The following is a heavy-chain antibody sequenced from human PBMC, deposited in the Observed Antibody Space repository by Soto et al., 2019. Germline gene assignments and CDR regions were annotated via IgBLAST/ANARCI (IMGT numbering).Heavy chain of an antibody. CDR1: GASVSSGDYY. CDR2: IYSSGGS. J-gene: IGHJ4*02. Sequence: QVQLQESGPGLVKPSQTLSLTCTVSGASVSSGDYYWSCIRQPPGKGLEWIGYIYSSGGSYYNLSLKGRLTISIDTSKNQFSLKLNSVTGADTAIYYCVGTGTTDDYWGRGTLVTVSS. CDR3: VGTGTTDDY. V-gene: IGHV4-30-4*01. D-gene: IGHD1-1*01.